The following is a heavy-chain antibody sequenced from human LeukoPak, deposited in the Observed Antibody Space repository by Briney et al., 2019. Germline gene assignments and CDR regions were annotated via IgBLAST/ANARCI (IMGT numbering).Heavy chain of an antibody. J-gene: IGHJ4*02. Sequence: GGSLRLSCAASGFTFSSYAMSWVRQAPGKGLEWVSAISGSGGSTYYADSVKGRFTISRDNSKNTLYLQMNSLRVEDTAVYYCAKAPTLIVVVVAAPSSLDYWGQGTLVTVSS. CDR3: AKAPTLIVVVVAAPSSLDY. CDR2: ISGSGGST. CDR1: GFTFSSYA. V-gene: IGHV3-23*01. D-gene: IGHD2-15*01.